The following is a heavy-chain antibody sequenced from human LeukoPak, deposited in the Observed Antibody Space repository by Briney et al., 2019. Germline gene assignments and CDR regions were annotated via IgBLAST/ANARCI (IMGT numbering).Heavy chain of an antibody. CDR2: INPNSGDT. J-gene: IGHJ4*02. CDR3: ARDYCSSTSCLFDY. D-gene: IGHD2-2*01. V-gene: IGHV1-2*06. CDR1: GYTFTGYH. Sequence: ASVKVSCKASGYTFTGYHMHWVRQAPGQGLEWMGRINPNSGDTNYAQKFQGRVTMTSDTSISTAYMELSRLRSDDTAVYYCARDYCSSTSCLFDYWGQGTLVTVSS.